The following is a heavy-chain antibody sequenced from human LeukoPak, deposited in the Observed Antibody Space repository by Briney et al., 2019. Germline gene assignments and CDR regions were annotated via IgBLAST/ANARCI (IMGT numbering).Heavy chain of an antibody. Sequence: SETLSLTCTVSGGSISSSSYYWGWIRQPPGKGLEWIGSIYYSGSTYYNPSLKSRVTISVDTSKNQFSLKLSSVTAADTAVYYCASPRYSSGWYPHRAFDIWGRGTMVTVSS. CDR3: ASPRYSSGWYPHRAFDI. CDR2: IYYSGST. D-gene: IGHD6-19*01. V-gene: IGHV4-39*01. J-gene: IGHJ3*02. CDR1: GGSISSSSYY.